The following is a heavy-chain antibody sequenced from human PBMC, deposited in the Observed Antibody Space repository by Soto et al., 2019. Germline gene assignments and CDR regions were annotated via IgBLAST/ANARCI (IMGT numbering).Heavy chain of an antibody. CDR1: GGSISSIDYY. J-gene: IGHJ3*01. CDR3: AREGGSYDSGGSLIRGAFDV. D-gene: IGHD3-22*01. CDR2: VYFRGNT. Sequence: QVQLQESGPGLVKPSQTLSLTCSVSGGSISSIDYYWTWIRQHPGKGLEWIGNVYFRGNTYYNPSLESRITISLDTSKNQFSLNLSSVTAADTAVYYCAREGGSYDSGGSLIRGAFDVWGLGTLVTVSS. V-gene: IGHV4-31*03.